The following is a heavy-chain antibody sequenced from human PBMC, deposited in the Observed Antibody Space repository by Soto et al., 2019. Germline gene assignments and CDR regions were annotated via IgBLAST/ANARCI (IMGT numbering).Heavy chain of an antibody. CDR2: ISGSGGST. CDR1: GFTFSSYA. J-gene: IGHJ4*01. Sequence: EVQLLESGGGLVQPGGSLRLSCAASGFTFSSYAMSWVRQAPGKGLEWVSAISGSGGSTYYADSVKGRFTISRDNSKNTLSLQMNSLRAEDTAVYYCAKDSLKYQLRLFSYFDYWGHGTLVTVSS. V-gene: IGHV3-23*01. D-gene: IGHD2-2*01. CDR3: AKDSLKYQLRLFSYFDY.